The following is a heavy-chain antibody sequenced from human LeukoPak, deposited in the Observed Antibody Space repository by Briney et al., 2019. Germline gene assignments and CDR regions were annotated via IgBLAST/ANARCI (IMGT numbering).Heavy chain of an antibody. V-gene: IGHV3-21*01. D-gene: IGHD6-13*01. CDR1: GFTFSSYS. CDR2: ISSNNDYI. CDR3: ARVAVAAAGTDY. J-gene: IGHJ4*02. Sequence: GGSLRLSCAASGFTFSSYSMNWVRQAPGKGLEWVSSISSNNDYIYYADSVKGRFTISRDNAKNSLFLQKNSLRAEDTAVYYCARVAVAAAGTDYWGQGTLVTVSS.